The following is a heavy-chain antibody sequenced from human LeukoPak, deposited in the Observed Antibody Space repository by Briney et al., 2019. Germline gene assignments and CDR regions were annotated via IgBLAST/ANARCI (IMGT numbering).Heavy chain of an antibody. Sequence: ASVKVSCKASGYTFTNYAMNWVRQAPGQGLEWMGWINTNTGNPTYAQGFTGRFVFSLDTSVSTAYLQISSLKAEDTAMYYCARERRSSSPGEQQLVRAFDIWGQGTMVTVSS. D-gene: IGHD6-13*01. CDR1: GYTFTNYA. CDR2: INTNTGNP. CDR3: ARERRSSSPGEQQLVRAFDI. J-gene: IGHJ3*02. V-gene: IGHV7-4-1*02.